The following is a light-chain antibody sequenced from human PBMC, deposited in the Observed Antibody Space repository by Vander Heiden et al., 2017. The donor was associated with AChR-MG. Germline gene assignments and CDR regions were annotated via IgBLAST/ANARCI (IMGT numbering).Light chain of an antibody. CDR2: DVS. Sequence: QSALTQPASVSGSPGQSITISCTGTSSDVGGYNYVSWYQQHPGKAPKLMMYDVSKRPSGVSNRLSGSKSGNTASLTISGLQAEDEADYYCSSYTSSSTLYVFGTGTKVTVL. V-gene: IGLV2-14*01. J-gene: IGLJ1*01. CDR3: SSYTSSSTLYV. CDR1: SSDVGGYNY.